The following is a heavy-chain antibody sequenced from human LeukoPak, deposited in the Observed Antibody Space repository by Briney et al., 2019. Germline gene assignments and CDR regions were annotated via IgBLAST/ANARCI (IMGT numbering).Heavy chain of an antibody. CDR3: ARDHSNWNYAPDF. J-gene: IGHJ4*02. Sequence: ASVKVSCKASGYTFTTNGISWVRQAPGQGLQWLGWISASNGNTNYAQKFRDRVTMSTDTSTGTAYLDVRSLTSDDTAVYYCARDHSNWNYAPDFWGQGTLVIVSS. V-gene: IGHV1-18*01. CDR1: GYTFTTNG. D-gene: IGHD1-7*01. CDR2: ISASNGNT.